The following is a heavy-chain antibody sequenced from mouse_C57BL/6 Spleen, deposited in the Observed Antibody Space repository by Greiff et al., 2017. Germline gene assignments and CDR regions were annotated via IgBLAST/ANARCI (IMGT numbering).Heavy chain of an antibody. V-gene: IGHV1-64*01. CDR1: GFTFTSYC. CDR2: IHANSGST. J-gene: IGHJ2*01. Sequence: QVQLLQPGADLVKPGASVKFSCAASGFTFTSYCMHWVHQRPGQGLEWIGMIHANSGSTNYNEKFKSKAALTVDKSSTPVYMQLSSLTSEDSAVYYCARGDCDERVYFDYWGQGTTLTVSS. CDR3: ARGDCDERVYFDY.